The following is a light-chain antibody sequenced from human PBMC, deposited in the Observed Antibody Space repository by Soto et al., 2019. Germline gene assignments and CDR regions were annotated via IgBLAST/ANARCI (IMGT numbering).Light chain of an antibody. Sequence: QSALTQPASVSGSPGQSITISCTGTSSDVGGYNYVSWYQQHPDKAPKLMIYEVSNRPSGVSNRFSGSKSGNTASLTISGXQXXXXXDYYCSSYTSSGTLVFGGGTKLTVL. CDR3: SSYTSSGTLV. J-gene: IGLJ2*01. CDR2: EVS. CDR1: SSDVGGYNY. V-gene: IGLV2-14*01.